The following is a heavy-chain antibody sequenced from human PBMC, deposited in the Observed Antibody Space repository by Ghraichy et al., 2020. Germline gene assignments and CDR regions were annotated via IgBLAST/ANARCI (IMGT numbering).Heavy chain of an antibody. CDR3: ARDGGDYYDSTGFYRWFDP. J-gene: IGHJ5*02. D-gene: IGHD3-22*01. Sequence: ESLNISCTVSGASVSSNYWNWIRQPPGKGLEWIAYISNSGSTNYNPSLKSRVTISADTSKNQFSLKLSSVTAADTAVYYCARDGGDYYDSTGFYRWFDPWGQGTLVTVSS. V-gene: IGHV4-59*02. CDR2: ISNSGST. CDR1: GASVSSNY.